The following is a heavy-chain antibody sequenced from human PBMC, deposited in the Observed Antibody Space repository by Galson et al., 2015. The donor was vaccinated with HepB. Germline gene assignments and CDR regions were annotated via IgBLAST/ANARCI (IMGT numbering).Heavy chain of an antibody. D-gene: IGHD6-19*01. CDR1: GFTFSYYA. V-gene: IGHV3-23*01. Sequence: SLRLSCAASGFTFSYYAMSWVRQAPGKGLEWVSAITPSGDNTYSADSVRGRFTISRDNSQNTLFLQMNSLRADDTAIYFCAKVFPEKTDGWYRQALYYFDSWGQGTRVTVSS. J-gene: IGHJ4*02. CDR2: ITPSGDNT. CDR3: AKVFPEKTDGWYRQALYYFDS.